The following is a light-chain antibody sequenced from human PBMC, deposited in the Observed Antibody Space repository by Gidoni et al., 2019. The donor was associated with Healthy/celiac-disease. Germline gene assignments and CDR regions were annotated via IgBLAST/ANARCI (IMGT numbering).Light chain of an antibody. CDR3: QQYGSSSWT. CDR1: QSVSSSY. Sequence: EIVFTQSPGTLSLSPGEIATLSCRASQSVSSSYLAWYQQKPGQAPRRLIYGASSRATGIPDRFSGSGSGTDFTLTISRLEPEDFAVYYCQQYGSSSWTFGQGTKVEIK. J-gene: IGKJ1*01. V-gene: IGKV3-20*01. CDR2: GAS.